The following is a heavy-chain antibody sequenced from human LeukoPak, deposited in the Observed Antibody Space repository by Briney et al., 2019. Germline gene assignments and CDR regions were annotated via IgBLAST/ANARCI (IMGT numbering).Heavy chain of an antibody. D-gene: IGHD6-13*01. V-gene: IGHV4-59*12. Sequence: PSETLSLTCAVSGGSLSGYYWSWIRQPPGKGLEWIGYIYYSGSTNYNPSLKSRVTISVDTSKNQFSLKLSSVTAADTAVYYCARVFGSSSWSRPHYWGQGTLVTVSS. CDR3: ARVFGSSSWSRPHY. CDR1: GGSLSGYY. CDR2: IYYSGST. J-gene: IGHJ4*02.